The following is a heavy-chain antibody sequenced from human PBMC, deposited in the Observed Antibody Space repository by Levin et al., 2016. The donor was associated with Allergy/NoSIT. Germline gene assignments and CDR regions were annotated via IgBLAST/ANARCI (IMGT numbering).Heavy chain of an antibody. CDR3: ARGEDSGWYFDY. V-gene: IGHV1-69*06. D-gene: IGHD6-19*01. J-gene: IGHJ4*02. Sequence: SVKVSCKASGGTFSSYAISWVRQAPGQGLEWMGGIIPIFGTANYAQKFQGRVTITADKSTSTAYMELSSLRSEDTAVYYCARGEDSGWYFDYWGQGTLVTVSS. CDR1: GGTFSSYA. CDR2: IIPIFGTA.